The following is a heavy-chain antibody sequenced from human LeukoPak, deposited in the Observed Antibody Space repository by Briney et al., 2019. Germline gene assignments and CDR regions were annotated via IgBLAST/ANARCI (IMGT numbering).Heavy chain of an antibody. Sequence: PGGSLRLSCVASGFIVSSNYMSCVRQAPGKGLEWVSISYSDGFSYFADSVKGRFTMSRDNSKNTLYLQMNSLSVEDTVVYYCARVSAVGVPATIQANWYFDLWGRGTLVSVSS. CDR3: ARVSAVGVPATIQANWYFDL. J-gene: IGHJ2*01. V-gene: IGHV3-53*01. CDR1: GFIVSSNY. D-gene: IGHD2-2*02. CDR2: SYSDGFS.